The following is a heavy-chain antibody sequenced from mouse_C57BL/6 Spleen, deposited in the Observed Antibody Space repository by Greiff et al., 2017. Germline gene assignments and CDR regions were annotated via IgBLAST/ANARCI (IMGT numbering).Heavy chain of an antibody. CDR1: GYTFTSYW. J-gene: IGHJ2*01. CDR3: ARFDGSSSNYVYFDY. D-gene: IGHD2-5*01. CDR2: IDPSDSYT. V-gene: IGHV1-50*01. Sequence: VQLQQPGAELVKPGASVKLSCKASGYTFTSYWMQWVKQRPGQGLEWIGEIDPSDSYTNYNQKFKGKATLTVDTSSSTAYMQLSSLTSEDSAVYYCARFDGSSSNYVYFDYWGQGTTLTVSS.